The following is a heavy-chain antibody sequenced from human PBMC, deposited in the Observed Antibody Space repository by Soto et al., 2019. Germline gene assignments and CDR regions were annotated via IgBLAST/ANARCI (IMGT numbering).Heavy chain of an antibody. J-gene: IGHJ4*02. Sequence: ASVKVSCKASGYTFTSYGISWVRQAPGQGLEWMGWISAYNGNTNYAQKLQGRVTMTTDTSTSTAYMELRSLRSGDTAVYYCARDRGIAAAGPSDYWGQGTLVTVSS. V-gene: IGHV1-18*04. D-gene: IGHD6-13*01. CDR1: GYTFTSYG. CDR3: ARDRGIAAAGPSDY. CDR2: ISAYNGNT.